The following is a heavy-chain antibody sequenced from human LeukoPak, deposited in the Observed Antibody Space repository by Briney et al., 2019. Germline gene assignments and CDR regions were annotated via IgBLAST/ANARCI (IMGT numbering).Heavy chain of an antibody. Sequence: GGSLRLSCAASGFTFSSYWMHWVRQAPGKGLVWVSRINSDGSSTSYADSVKGRFTISRDNAKNTLYLQMNSLRAEDTAVYYCARDWADYGDFGETDYFDYWGQGTLVTVSS. J-gene: IGHJ4*02. D-gene: IGHD4-17*01. CDR3: ARDWADYGDFGETDYFDY. CDR2: INSDGSST. V-gene: IGHV3-74*01. CDR1: GFTFSSYW.